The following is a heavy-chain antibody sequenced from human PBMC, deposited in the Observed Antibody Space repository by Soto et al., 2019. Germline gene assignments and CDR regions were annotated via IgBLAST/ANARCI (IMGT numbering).Heavy chain of an antibody. D-gene: IGHD6-19*01. Sequence: PSETLSLTCTVFGGSIDSYYWSWIRQAPGKGLEWIGHISDSGTTNYNPSLGSRVTISVDTSRKSFSLKLSAVTAADTAVYFCGRARWLSRSNWFCRWGQGTLGT. CDR1: GGSIDSYY. J-gene: IGHJ5*02. CDR3: GRARWLSRSNWFCR. CDR2: ISDSGTT. V-gene: IGHV4-59*12.